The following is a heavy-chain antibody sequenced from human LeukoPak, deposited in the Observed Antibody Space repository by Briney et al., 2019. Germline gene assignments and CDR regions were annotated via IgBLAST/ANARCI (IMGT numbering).Heavy chain of an antibody. CDR3: ARRPPLYCGGDCYSGYFDL. CDR2: IYYSGST. CDR1: GGSISSGDYY. Sequence: PSETLSLTCTVSGGSISSGDYYWSWIRQSPGKGLEWIGYIYYSGSTNYNPSLKSRVTISVDTSKNQFSLNLSSVTAADTAVYYCARRPPLYCGGDCYSGYFDLWGRGTLVTVSS. D-gene: IGHD2-21*02. J-gene: IGHJ2*01. V-gene: IGHV4-61*08.